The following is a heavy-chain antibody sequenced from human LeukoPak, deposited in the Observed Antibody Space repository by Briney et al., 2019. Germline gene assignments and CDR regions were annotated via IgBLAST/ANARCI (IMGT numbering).Heavy chain of an antibody. CDR2: ISSSGSTI. Sequence: GGSLRLSCAVSGFTLSDYYMRWIRDAPGEGGEWVSYISSSGSTIYYADSVRGRFTISRDNAKNSLYLQMNSLRAEDTAVYYCARRDARWLQVDAFDIWGQGTMVTVSS. V-gene: IGHV3-11*01. CDR1: GFTLSDYY. J-gene: IGHJ3*02. D-gene: IGHD5-24*01. CDR3: ARRDARWLQVDAFDI.